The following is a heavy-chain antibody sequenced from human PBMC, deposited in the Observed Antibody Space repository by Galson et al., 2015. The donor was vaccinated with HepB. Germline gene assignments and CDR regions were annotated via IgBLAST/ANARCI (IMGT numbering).Heavy chain of an antibody. D-gene: IGHD3-10*01. Sequence: SLRLSCAASGFTFSNARMSWVRQAPGKGLEWVGRIKSKTDGGTTDYAAPVKGKFTISRDDSKNTLYLQMNSLKTEDTAVYYCTTNYGYVFVAFDNWGQGTMVTVSS. CDR3: TTNYGYVFVAFDN. V-gene: IGHV3-15*01. CDR1: GFTFSNAR. J-gene: IGHJ3*02. CDR2: IKSKTDGGTT.